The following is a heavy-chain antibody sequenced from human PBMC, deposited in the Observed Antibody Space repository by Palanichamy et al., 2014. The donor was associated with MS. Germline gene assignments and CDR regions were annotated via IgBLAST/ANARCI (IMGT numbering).Heavy chain of an antibody. CDR2: INNDGST. J-gene: IGHJ4*02. D-gene: IGHD3-22*01. CDR1: GFSVSTNY. CDR3: ASGYYGTSGYSLDY. Sequence: EVQLVESGGGLVQPGGSLRLSCAVSGFSVSTNYMTWVRQAPGKGLEWVSFINNDGSTYYADSVKGRFTISRDNSKNTLYLQMHSLRAEDAAVYYCASGYYGTSGYSLDYWGQGSLVTVSA. V-gene: IGHV3-66*01.